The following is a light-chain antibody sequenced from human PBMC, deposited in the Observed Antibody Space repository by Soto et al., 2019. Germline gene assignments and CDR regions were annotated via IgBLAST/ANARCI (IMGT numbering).Light chain of an antibody. CDR3: QQYDSSPLT. CDR1: QSVSSSY. CDR2: GAS. Sequence: EIVLTQSPSTLSLSPGKRATLSCGASQSVSSSYLAWYQQKPGQAPRLLIYGASSRATGIPDRFSGSGSGTDFTLTISRLEPEDFAVYYCQQYDSSPLTFGGGTKVEIK. J-gene: IGKJ4*01. V-gene: IGKV3-20*01.